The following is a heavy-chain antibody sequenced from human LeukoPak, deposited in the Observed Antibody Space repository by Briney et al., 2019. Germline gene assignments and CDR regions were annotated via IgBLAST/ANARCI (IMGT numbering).Heavy chain of an antibody. CDR1: GFTFSNSG. Sequence: PGGSLRLSCAASGFTFSNSGMHWVRQAPGKGLEWVAFIRYDGSTKYYADSVKGRFTISRDNAKNSLYLQMNSLRAEDTAVYYCAREHSGYDFPGRDYYYMDVWGKGTTVTVSS. CDR2: IRYDGSTK. J-gene: IGHJ6*03. CDR3: AREHSGYDFPGRDYYYMDV. D-gene: IGHD5-12*01. V-gene: IGHV3-30*02.